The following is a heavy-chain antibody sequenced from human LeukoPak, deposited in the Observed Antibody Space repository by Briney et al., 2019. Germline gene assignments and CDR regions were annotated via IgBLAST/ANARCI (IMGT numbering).Heavy chain of an antibody. J-gene: IGHJ4*02. D-gene: IGHD6-6*01. CDR1: GDSVSTNLYY. CDR3: ARQGYGRSSFFDH. CDR2: LFHSGTT. Sequence: SETLSLTCTVSGDSVSTNLYYWGWIRRPPGQGLEWIGNLFHSGTTYYNPSLKSRVSISVDTSKNQFSLKLNSVTAADTAVYYCARQGYGRSSFFDHWGQGTLVTVSS. V-gene: IGHV4-39*01.